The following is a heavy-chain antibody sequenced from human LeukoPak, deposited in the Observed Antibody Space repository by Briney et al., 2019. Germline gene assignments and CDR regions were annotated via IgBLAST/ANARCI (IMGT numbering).Heavy chain of an antibody. CDR3: ARTRVGVVIDYFDY. CDR1: GFTFSSYS. V-gene: IGHV3-21*01. Sequence: GGSLRLSCAASGFTFSSYSMNWVRQAPGEGLEWVSSISYSSGYIYYADSVKGRFTISRDNAKNPLYLQMNSLRAEDTAVFYCARTRVGVVIDYFDYWGQGTLVTVSS. D-gene: IGHD3-3*01. CDR2: ISYSSGYI. J-gene: IGHJ4*02.